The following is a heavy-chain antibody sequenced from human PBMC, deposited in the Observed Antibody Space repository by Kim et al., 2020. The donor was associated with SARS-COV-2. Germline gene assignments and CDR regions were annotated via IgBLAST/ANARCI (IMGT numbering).Heavy chain of an antibody. Sequence: GGSLRLSCAASGFTFSSYAMHWVRQAPGKGLEWVAVISYDGSNKYYADSVKGRFTISRDNSKNTLYPQMNSLRAEDTAVYYCARDRGYYDRSGYGDAFD. J-gene: IGHJ3*02. V-gene: IGHV3-30*04. D-gene: IGHD3-22*01. CDR3: ARDRGYYDRSGYGDAFD. CDR1: GFTFSSYA. CDR2: ISYDGSNK.